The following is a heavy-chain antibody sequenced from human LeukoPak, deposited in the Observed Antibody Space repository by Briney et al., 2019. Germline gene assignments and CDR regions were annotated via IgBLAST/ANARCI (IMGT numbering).Heavy chain of an antibody. V-gene: IGHV3-30*18. Sequence: GGSLRLSCAASGFTFSSYGMHWVRQAPGKGLEWVAVISYDGSNKYYADSVKGRFTISRDNSKNTLYLQMNSLRAEDTAVYYFAKESVTGIVRYFDYWGQGTLVTVSS. CDR3: AKESVTGIVRYFDY. CDR2: ISYDGSNK. J-gene: IGHJ4*02. CDR1: GFTFSSYG. D-gene: IGHD1-20*01.